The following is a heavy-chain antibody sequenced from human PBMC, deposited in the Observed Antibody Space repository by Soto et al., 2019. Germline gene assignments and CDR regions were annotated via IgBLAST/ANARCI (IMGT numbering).Heavy chain of an antibody. CDR1: GFTFSSYA. CDR2: LSYDGSHY. J-gene: IGHJ4*02. Sequence: QVQLVESVGGVVQPGRSLRLSCAASGFTFSSYAMHWVRQTPDKGLEWVAFLSYDGSHYYYADSVKGRFTISRDNSKNTLYLQMNSLKVEDTAVYYCAKDRSTIFGVVTYYFDYWGQGTLVTVSS. V-gene: IGHV3-30*18. CDR3: AKDRSTIFGVVTYYFDY. D-gene: IGHD3-3*01.